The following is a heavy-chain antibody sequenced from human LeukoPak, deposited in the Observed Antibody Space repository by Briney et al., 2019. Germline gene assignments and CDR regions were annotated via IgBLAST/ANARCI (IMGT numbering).Heavy chain of an antibody. CDR1: GFTFSSSW. CDR3: ARAFDFWSGYYNY. CDR2: IKQDGSEK. D-gene: IGHD3-3*01. J-gene: IGHJ4*02. V-gene: IGHV3-7*03. Sequence: GGSLRLSCVASGFTFSSSWMSWVRQAPGKGLEWVANIKQDGSEKYYVDSVKGRFAISRENAKNSLYLQMNSLRAEDTAVYYCARAFDFWSGYYNYWGQGTLVTVSS.